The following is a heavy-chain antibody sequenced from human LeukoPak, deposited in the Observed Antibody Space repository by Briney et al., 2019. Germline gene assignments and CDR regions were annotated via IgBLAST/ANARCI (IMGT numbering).Heavy chain of an antibody. J-gene: IGHJ4*02. D-gene: IGHD5-18*01. CDR2: IYYSGST. V-gene: IGHV4-39*07. Sequence: SETLSLTCTVSGGSISSSSYYWGWIRQPPGKGLEWIGSIYYSGSTYYNPALKSRVTISVDTSKNQFSLKLSSVTAADTAVYYCARSDYTAMVDYWGQGTLVTVSS. CDR1: GGSISSSSYY. CDR3: ARSDYTAMVDY.